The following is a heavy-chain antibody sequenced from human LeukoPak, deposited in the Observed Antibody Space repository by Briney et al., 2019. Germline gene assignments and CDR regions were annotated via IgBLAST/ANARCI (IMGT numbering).Heavy chain of an antibody. J-gene: IGHJ4*02. CDR3: TRAGRSDHSGSFF. D-gene: IGHD1-26*01. CDR1: GFTFSSYW. Sequence: GGSLRLSCAASGFTFSSYWMHWVRQAPGKGLVWVSRINGDESSISYADSAKGRFTISRDNAKNTLYLQMNSLRAEDTAVYYCTRAGRSDHSGSFFWGQGTLVTVSS. V-gene: IGHV3-74*01. CDR2: INGDESSI.